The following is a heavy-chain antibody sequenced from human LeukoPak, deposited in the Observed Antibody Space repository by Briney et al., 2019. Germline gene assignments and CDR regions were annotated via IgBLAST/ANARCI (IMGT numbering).Heavy chain of an antibody. CDR1: GGSISSYY. Sequence: SETLSLTCTASGGSISSYYWSWIRQPPGKGLEWIGSMSYSGSTNSNPSLKSRVTISVDTSKNQFSLKLSSVTAADTAVYYCARSGNSFDYWGQGTLVTVSS. J-gene: IGHJ4*02. D-gene: IGHD3-10*01. V-gene: IGHV4-59*08. CDR3: ARSGNSFDY. CDR2: MSYSGST.